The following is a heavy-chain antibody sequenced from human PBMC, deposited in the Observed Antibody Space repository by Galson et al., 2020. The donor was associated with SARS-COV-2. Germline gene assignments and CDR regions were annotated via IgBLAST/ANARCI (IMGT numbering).Heavy chain of an antibody. D-gene: IGHD7-27*01. V-gene: IGHV3-33*01. CDR1: GFTFSSYG. CDR2: IWYDGSNK. Sequence: GGSLRLSCAASGFTFSSYGMHWVRQAPGKGLEWLAVIWYDGSNKYYADSVKGRFTISGDNDKNTLYLQMNSLRAEETAVYYCARGDMGNDYFDYWGQGTLVTVSS. J-gene: IGHJ4*02. CDR3: ARGDMGNDYFDY.